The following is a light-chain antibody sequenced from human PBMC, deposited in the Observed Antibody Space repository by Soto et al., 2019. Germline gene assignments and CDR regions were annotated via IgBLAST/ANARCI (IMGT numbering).Light chain of an antibody. Sequence: DIQLPQSPSSLSASVGGRGTIKCRASQSISTYLNWYRQRPGKAPKLLIYAASTLQSGVPSRFSGSGSGTYFTLTISSLQPEDFATYYCQQTYSSRFTFGPGTKVDIK. CDR2: AAS. CDR1: QSISTY. CDR3: QQTYSSRFT. J-gene: IGKJ3*01. V-gene: IGKV1-39*01.